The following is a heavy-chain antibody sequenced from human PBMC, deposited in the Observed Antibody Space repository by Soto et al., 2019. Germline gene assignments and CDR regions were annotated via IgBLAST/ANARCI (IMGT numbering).Heavy chain of an antibody. CDR2: ISWDGGST. J-gene: IGHJ6*02. CDR3: AKNNDQLAFYYGMDV. Sequence: PGGSLRLSCAASGFTFDDYTMHWVRQAPGKGLEWVSLISWDGGSTYYADSVKGRFTISRDNSKNSLYLQMNSLRTEDTALYYCAKNNDQLAFYYGMDVWGQGTTVTVSS. D-gene: IGHD2-2*01. CDR1: GFTFDDYT. V-gene: IGHV3-43*01.